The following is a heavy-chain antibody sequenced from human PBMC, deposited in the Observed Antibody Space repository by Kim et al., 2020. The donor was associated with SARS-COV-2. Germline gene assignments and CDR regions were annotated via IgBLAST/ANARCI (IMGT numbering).Heavy chain of an antibody. CDR1: GGSFSGYY. Sequence: SETLSLTCAVYGGSFSGYYWSWIRQPPGKGLEWIGEINHSGSTNYNPSLKSRVTISVDTSKNQFSLKLSSVTAADTAVYYCARVEQQLVLSHAVAGWFDPWGQGTLVTVSS. V-gene: IGHV4-34*01. D-gene: IGHD6-13*01. J-gene: IGHJ5*02. CDR3: ARVEQQLVLSHAVAGWFDP. CDR2: INHSGST.